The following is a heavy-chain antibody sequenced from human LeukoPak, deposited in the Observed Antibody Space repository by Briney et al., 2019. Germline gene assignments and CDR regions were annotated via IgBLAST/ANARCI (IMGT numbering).Heavy chain of an antibody. V-gene: IGHV1-18*01. J-gene: IGHJ6*02. CDR2: ISPYNGNT. CDR3: ARDAQLGISKYYYYGMDV. CDR1: GYTFTSYG. D-gene: IGHD7-27*01. Sequence: ASVKVSCKASGYTFTSYGISWVRQAPGQGLEWMGWISPYNGNTNYAQTLQGRVTMNTDTSTSTAYMELRSLRSDDTAVYYCARDAQLGISKYYYYGMDVWGQGTTVTVSS.